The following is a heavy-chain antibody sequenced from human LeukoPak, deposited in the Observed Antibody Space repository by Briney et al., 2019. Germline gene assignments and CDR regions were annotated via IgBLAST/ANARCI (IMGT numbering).Heavy chain of an antibody. CDR2: INHSGST. CDR1: GGSFSGYY. J-gene: IGHJ6*03. V-gene: IGHV4-34*01. Sequence: SETLSLTCAVYGGSFSGYYWSWIRQPPGKGLEWIGEINHSGSTNYNPSLKSRVTISVDTSKNQFSLKLSSVTAADTAVYYCARVTAAAAANAQYYYCMDVWGKGTTVTVSS. D-gene: IGHD6-13*01. CDR3: ARVTAAAAANAQYYYCMDV.